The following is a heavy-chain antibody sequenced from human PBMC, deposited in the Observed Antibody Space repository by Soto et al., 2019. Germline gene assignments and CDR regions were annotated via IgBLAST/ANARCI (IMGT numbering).Heavy chain of an antibody. CDR2: VSGSVGST. Sequence: PVGSLRLSCTASVFTFSSYAMSWVRNSPVKGLEWVSAVSGSVGSTYYADSVKGRFTISRDNSKNTLYLQMNSLRAEDTAVYYCAKSGGYNYGYQETDYWGQGTLVTVSS. J-gene: IGHJ4*02. D-gene: IGHD5-18*01. CDR1: VFTFSSYA. CDR3: AKSGGYNYGYQETDY. V-gene: IGHV3-23*01.